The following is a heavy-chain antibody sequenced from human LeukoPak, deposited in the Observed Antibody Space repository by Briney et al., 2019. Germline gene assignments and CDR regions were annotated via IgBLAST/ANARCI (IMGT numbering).Heavy chain of an antibody. CDR2: IIPILRTA. J-gene: IGHJ4*02. V-gene: IGHV1-69*04. Sequence: ASVTVSCKASGDTFTSNAVSWVRQAPGQGLEWMGWIIPILRTAEYAQKFQGRLTITADRSTSTAYMELSSLRSDDTAVYYCAKGKGFVGHFDFWGQGTLVTVSS. D-gene: IGHD3-3*01. CDR1: GDTFTSNA. CDR3: AKGKGFVGHFDF.